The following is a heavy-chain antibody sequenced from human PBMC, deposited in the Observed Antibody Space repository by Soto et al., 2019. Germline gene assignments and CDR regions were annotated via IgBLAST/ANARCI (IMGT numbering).Heavy chain of an antibody. J-gene: IGHJ4*02. CDR2: ISAHNGNT. CDR3: ARGRYGDY. V-gene: IGHV1-18*01. CDR1: GYTFTSYG. Sequence: QVHLVQSGAEVKKPGASVKVSCKASGYTFTSYGITWVRQAPGQGLEWMGWISAHNGNTDYAQKLQGRVIVTRDTSTSTAYRELRRLISDDTAVYYCARGRYGDYWGQGALVTGSS. D-gene: IGHD1-1*01.